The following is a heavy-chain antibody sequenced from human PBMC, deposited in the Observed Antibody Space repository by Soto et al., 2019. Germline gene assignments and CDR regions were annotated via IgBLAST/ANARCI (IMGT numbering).Heavy chain of an antibody. D-gene: IGHD3-9*01. V-gene: IGHV5-10-1*01. CDR2: IDPSDSYT. J-gene: IGHJ4*02. Sequence: DVQLVQSGAEVKKPGESLRISCKGSGYSFTSYWISWVRQMPGKGLEWMGRIDPSDSYTNYSPSFQGHVTISDDKSISTAYLQWSSLKASDTAMYYCARLGYYDILTGYYTIDYWGQGTLVTVSS. CDR1: GYSFTSYW. CDR3: ARLGYYDILTGYYTIDY.